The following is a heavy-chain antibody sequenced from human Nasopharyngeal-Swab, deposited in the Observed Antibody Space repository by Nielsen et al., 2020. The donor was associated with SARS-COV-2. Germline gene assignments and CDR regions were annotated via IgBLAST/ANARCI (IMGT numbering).Heavy chain of an antibody. CDR3: ARGTIVGYCSGGSCLRDGMDV. CDR2: ISSSSSTI. V-gene: IGHV3-48*04. J-gene: IGHJ6*02. Sequence: WIRQPPGKGLEWGSYISSSSSTIYYADSVKGRFTISRDNAKNSLYLQMNSLRAEDTAVYYCARGTIVGYCSGGSCLRDGMDVWGQGTTVTVSS. D-gene: IGHD2-15*01.